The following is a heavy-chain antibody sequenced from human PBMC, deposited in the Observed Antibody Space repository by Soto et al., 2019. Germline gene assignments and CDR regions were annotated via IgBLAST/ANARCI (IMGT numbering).Heavy chain of an antibody. V-gene: IGHV4-34*01. Sequence: TLSLTCAVYGGSFSGYYWSWIRQPPGKGLEWIGEINHSGSTNYNPSLKSRVTISVDTSKNQFSLKLSSVTAADTAVYYCASDSSSWSFDYWGQGTLVTVSS. CDR3: ASDSSSWSFDY. J-gene: IGHJ4*02. CDR1: GGSFSGYY. D-gene: IGHD6-13*01. CDR2: INHSGST.